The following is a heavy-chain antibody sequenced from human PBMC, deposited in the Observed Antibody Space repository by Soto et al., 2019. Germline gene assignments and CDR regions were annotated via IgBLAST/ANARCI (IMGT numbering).Heavy chain of an antibody. CDR2: ISSSSSYI. CDR3: ARDEGYCSSTSCYWGIDY. J-gene: IGHJ4*02. D-gene: IGHD2-2*01. V-gene: IGHV3-21*01. CDR1: GFTFSSYS. Sequence: PGGSLRLSCASSGFTFSSYSMSWVRQAPGKGLEWVSSISSSSSYIYYADSVKGRFTISRDNAKNSLYLQMNSLRAEDTAVYYCARDEGYCSSTSCYWGIDYWGQGTLVTVSS.